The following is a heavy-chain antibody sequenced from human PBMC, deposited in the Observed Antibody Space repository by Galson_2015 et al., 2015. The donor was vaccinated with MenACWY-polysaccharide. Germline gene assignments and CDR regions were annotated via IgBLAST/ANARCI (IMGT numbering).Heavy chain of an antibody. J-gene: IGHJ6*02. CDR2: IDFRGRT. CDR1: GESFPNYY. D-gene: IGHD2-2*01. Sequence: LSLTCAVYGESFPNYYWNWIRQAPGKGLEWIGEIDFRGRTRYNPSLKSRVTISVDTSKNQFSLHVRSVTAADTAVYFCARPGYCSSTICTGHMDVWGQGTTVTVSS. CDR3: ARPGYCSSTICTGHMDV. V-gene: IGHV4-34*01.